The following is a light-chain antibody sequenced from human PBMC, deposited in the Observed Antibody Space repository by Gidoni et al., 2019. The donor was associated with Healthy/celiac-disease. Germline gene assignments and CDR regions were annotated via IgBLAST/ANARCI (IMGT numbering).Light chain of an antibody. CDR2: KAS. V-gene: IGKV1-5*03. CDR1: QSISSW. CDR3: QQYNSYSPVT. Sequence: DIQMTQSPSTLSASVGDRVTITCRASQSISSWLAWYQQKPEKAPKLLIYKASSLESGVPSRFSGSGSRTEFTLTISSLQPDDFETYCCQQYNSYSPVTFGQGTKLEIK. J-gene: IGKJ2*01.